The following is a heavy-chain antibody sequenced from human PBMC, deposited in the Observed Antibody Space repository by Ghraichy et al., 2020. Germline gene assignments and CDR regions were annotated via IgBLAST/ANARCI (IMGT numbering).Heavy chain of an antibody. CDR3: ATLFGDYGMDV. CDR1: GYTLTELS. CDR2: FDPEDGET. V-gene: IGHV1-24*01. Sequence: ASVKVSCKVSGYTLTELSSHWVRQAPGKGLEWMGGFDPEDGETIYAQKFQGRVTMIEDTSTDTAYMELSSLRAEDTAEYYCATLFGDYGMDVWGQGTTVTVSS. J-gene: IGHJ6*02. D-gene: IGHD3-10*02.